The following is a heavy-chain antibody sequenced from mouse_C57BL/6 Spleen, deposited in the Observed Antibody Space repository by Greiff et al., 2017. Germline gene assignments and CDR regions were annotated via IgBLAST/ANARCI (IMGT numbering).Heavy chain of an antibody. V-gene: IGHV5-9-1*02. CDR3: TRERHSSGPFDY. D-gene: IGHD3-1*01. CDR2: ISSGGDYI. J-gene: IGHJ2*01. Sequence: EVQLVESGEGLVKPGGSLKLSCAASGFTFSSYAMSWVRQTPEKRLEWVAYISSGGDYIYYADTVKGRFTISRDNARNTLYLQMSSLKSEDTAMYYCTRERHSSGPFDYWGQGTTLTVSS. CDR1: GFTFSSYA.